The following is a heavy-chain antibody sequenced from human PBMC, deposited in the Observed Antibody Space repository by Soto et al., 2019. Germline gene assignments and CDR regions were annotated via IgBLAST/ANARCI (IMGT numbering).Heavy chain of an antibody. CDR3: ARGPDY. V-gene: IGHV4-30-2*01. Sequence: SETLSLTCAVSGGSISSGGYSWSWIRQPPGKGLEWIGYIYHSGSTYYNPSLKSRVTISVDRSKNQFSLKLSSVTAADTAVYKCARGPDYWGQGTLVTVSS. CDR1: GGSISSGGYS. CDR2: IYHSGST. J-gene: IGHJ4*02.